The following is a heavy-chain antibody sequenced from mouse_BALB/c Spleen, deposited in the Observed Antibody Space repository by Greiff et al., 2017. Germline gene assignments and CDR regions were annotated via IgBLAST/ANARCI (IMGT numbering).Heavy chain of an antibody. V-gene: IGHV7-3*02. D-gene: IGHD2-4*01. CDR1: GFTFTDYY. CDR3: ARDNYDYSWFAY. Sequence: EVMLVESGGGLVQPGGSLRLSCATSGFTFTDYYMSWVRQPPGKALEWLGFIRNKANGYTTEYSASVKGRFTISRDNSQSILYLQMNTLRAEDSATYYCARDNYDYSWFAYWGQGTLVTVSA. CDR2: IRNKANGYTT. J-gene: IGHJ3*01.